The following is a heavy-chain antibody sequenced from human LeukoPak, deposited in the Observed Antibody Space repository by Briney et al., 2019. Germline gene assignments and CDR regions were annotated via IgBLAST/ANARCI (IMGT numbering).Heavy chain of an antibody. CDR3: ARLSYGSGSHYNFYFDY. CDR2: SYYSGNT. V-gene: IGHV4-39*01. D-gene: IGHD3-10*01. CDR1: GGSITSSSYH. Sequence: SETLSLTCSVSGGSITSSSYHWGWIRQPPGKGLEWIGSSYYSGNTYYNPSLKSRVTISVDASKNQFSLNLSSVTAADTAVYYCARLSYGSGSHYNFYFDYWGQGTLVTVSA. J-gene: IGHJ4*02.